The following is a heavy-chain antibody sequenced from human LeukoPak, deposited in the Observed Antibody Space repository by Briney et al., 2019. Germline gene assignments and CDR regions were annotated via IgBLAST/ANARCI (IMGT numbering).Heavy chain of an antibody. Sequence: PGASLRLSWAASGFSFSNYAMSWVRQVPGDRLEWVSGISGLDDSTYYADSVKGRFTISRDTSKNTLYLQMNSLRAEDTAVYYCAKWGDYDALTGYYDSDYWGQGTLVTISS. V-gene: IGHV3-23*01. CDR1: GFSFSNYA. CDR2: ISGLDDST. CDR3: AKWGDYDALTGYYDSDY. D-gene: IGHD3-9*01. J-gene: IGHJ4*02.